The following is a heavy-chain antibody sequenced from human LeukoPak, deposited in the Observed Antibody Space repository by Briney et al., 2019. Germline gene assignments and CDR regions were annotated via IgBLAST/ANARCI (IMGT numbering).Heavy chain of an antibody. CDR2: ISGSGGST. V-gene: IGHV3-23*01. D-gene: IGHD4-11*01. J-gene: IGHJ4*02. CDR1: GFTFNSYA. CDR3: AKDWPVSGDHYSHFDY. Sequence: GGSLRLSCAASGFTFNSYAMSWVRQAPGKGLEWVSAISGSGGSTYYADSVKGRFTISRDNSKNTLHLQMDSLRAEDTAVYYCAKDWPVSGDHYSHFDYWGQGTLVTVSS.